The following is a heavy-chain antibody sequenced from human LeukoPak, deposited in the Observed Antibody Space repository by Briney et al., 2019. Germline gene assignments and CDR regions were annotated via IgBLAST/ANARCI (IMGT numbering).Heavy chain of an antibody. J-gene: IGHJ5*02. Sequence: GASVKVSCKASGYTFTGYYMHWVRQAPGQGLEWMGRINPNSGGTNYAQKFQGRVTMTRDTSISTGYMELSRLRSDDTAVYYCARGEGPEGLSAYSGYDGWFDPWGQGTLVTVSS. V-gene: IGHV1-2*06. CDR3: ARGEGPEGLSAYSGYDGWFDP. D-gene: IGHD5-12*01. CDR2: INPNSGGT. CDR1: GYTFTGYY.